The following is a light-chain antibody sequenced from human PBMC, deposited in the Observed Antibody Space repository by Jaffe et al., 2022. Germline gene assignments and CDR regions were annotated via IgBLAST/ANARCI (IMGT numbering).Light chain of an antibody. V-gene: IGKV2-28*01. CDR1: QSLLHSNGYNY. J-gene: IGKJ2*03. Sequence: DIVMTQSPLSLPVTPGEPASISCRSSQSLLHSNGYNYVAWYLQKPGQSPHLLIYLGSNRASGVPDRFSGSGSGTDFTLKIRRVEAEDVGVYYCMQPLDAPYSFGQGTKLEIK. CDR3: MQPLDAPYS. CDR2: LGS.